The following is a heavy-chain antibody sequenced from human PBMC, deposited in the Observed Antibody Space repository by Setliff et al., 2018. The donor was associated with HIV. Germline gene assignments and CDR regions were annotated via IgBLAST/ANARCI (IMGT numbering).Heavy chain of an antibody. Sequence: SETLSLTCSVSGGSINTSSYYWAWLRQPPGNELEWIGSIYHDGTTHYRSSLRSRAAISIDTSKSQISLKVRSVTAADTAVYFCAGHPVTSGWLSLNWFDPWGQGILVTVSS. CDR3: AGHPVTSGWLSLNWFDP. CDR2: IYHDGTT. V-gene: IGHV4-39*07. CDR1: GGSINTSSYY. D-gene: IGHD6-19*01. J-gene: IGHJ5*01.